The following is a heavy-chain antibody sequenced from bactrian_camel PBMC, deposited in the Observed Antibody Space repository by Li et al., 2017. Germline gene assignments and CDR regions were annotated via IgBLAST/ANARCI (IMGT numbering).Heavy chain of an antibody. CDR1: GFTLDIRD. D-gene: IGHD3*01. CDR2: ITNDGST. Sequence: VQLVESGGGSVQAGGSLTLSCRASGFTLDIRDMGWYRQAPGDECELVSSITNDGSTYYSESVQGRFAISQDKAENTVYLQMDSLKPEDTAEYYCVTEAGGMWRGTCQDFVMWGQGTQVTVS. V-gene: IGHV3S60*01. CDR3: VTEAGGMWRGTCQDFVM. J-gene: IGHJ4*01.